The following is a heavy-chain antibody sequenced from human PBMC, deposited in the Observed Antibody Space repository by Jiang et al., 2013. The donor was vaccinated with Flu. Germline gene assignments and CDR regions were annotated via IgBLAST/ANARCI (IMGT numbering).Heavy chain of an antibody. CDR2: TDGGTT. CDR3: TTDTEGSGSYYKDWFDP. D-gene: IGHD3-10*01. V-gene: IGHV3-15*01. J-gene: IGHJ5*02. Sequence: TDGGTTDYAAPVKGRFTISRDDSKNTLYLQMNSLKTEDTAVYYCTTDTEGSGSYYKDWFDPWGQGTLVTVSS.